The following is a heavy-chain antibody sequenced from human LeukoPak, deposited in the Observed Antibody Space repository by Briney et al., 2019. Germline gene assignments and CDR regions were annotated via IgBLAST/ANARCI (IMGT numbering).Heavy chain of an antibody. V-gene: IGHV3-23*01. Sequence: GGSLRLSCAASGFTFSSYAMSWVRRAPGKGLEWGSGISGSGATTYHADSVKARFTISRDNSKNTLYLQMNSLRAEDTAVYYCARELWFGEFYYWGQGTLVTVSS. CDR1: GFTFSSYA. CDR2: ISGSGATT. D-gene: IGHD3-10*01. J-gene: IGHJ4*02. CDR3: ARELWFGEFYY.